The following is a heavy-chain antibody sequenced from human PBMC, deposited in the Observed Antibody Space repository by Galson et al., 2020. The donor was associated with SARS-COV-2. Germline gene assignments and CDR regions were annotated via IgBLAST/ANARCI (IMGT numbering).Heavy chain of an antibody. CDR2: IGGIGGDI. CDR3: AKGAYCSSASCYAYYYYGLDV. V-gene: IGHV3-23*01. D-gene: IGHD2-2*01. Sequence: GGSLRLSCAASEFSFSKYGMNWVRQAPGKGLEWVASIGGIGGDIYYGDSVKGRFTISRDNSKSTLYLQMNSLRVEDTAIYYCAKGAYCSSASCYAYYYYGLDVWGQGTTVIVSS. J-gene: IGHJ6*02. CDR1: EFSFSKYG.